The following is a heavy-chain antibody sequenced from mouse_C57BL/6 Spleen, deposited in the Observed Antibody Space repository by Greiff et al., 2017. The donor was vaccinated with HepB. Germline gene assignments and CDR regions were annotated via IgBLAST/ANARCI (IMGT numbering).Heavy chain of an antibody. Sequence: VQLQESGAELVKPGASVKMSCKASGYTFTTYPIEWMKQNHGKSLEWIGNFHPYNDDTKYNEKFKGKATLTVEKSSSTVYLELSRLTSDDSAVYYCARGPQYYGSSYGYFDVWGTGTTVTVSS. J-gene: IGHJ1*03. D-gene: IGHD1-1*01. CDR2: FHPYNDDT. CDR3: ARGPQYYGSSYGYFDV. V-gene: IGHV1-47*01. CDR1: GYTFTTYP.